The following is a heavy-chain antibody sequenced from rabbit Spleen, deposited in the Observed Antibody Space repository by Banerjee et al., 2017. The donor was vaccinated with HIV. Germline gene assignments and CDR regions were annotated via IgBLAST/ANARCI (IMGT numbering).Heavy chain of an antibody. CDR1: GFSFSSSDY. Sequence: QEQLVESGGGLVKPGASLTLTCTASGFSFSSSDYMCWVRQAPGKGLEWIACIDVVKSGSTYYASWAKGRFTISKTSSTTVALQVTSLTAADTATYFCARDAGTSFSTYGMDLWGPGTLVTVS. D-gene: IGHD8-1*01. CDR2: IDVVKSGST. J-gene: IGHJ6*01. V-gene: IGHV1S45*01. CDR3: ARDAGTSFSTYGMDL.